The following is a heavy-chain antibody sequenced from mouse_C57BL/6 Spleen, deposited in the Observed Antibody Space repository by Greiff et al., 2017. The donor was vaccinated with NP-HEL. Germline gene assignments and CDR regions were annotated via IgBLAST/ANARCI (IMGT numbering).Heavy chain of an antibody. D-gene: IGHD4-1*01. CDR1: GYAFSSSW. CDR2: IYPGDGDT. Sequence: QVQLKESGPELVKPGASVKISCKASGYAFSSSWMNWVKQRPGKGLEWIGRIYPGDGDTNYNGKFKGKATLTADKSSSTAYMQLSSLTSEDSAVYFCARVRANWGHFDYWGQGTTLTVSS. J-gene: IGHJ2*01. CDR3: ARVRANWGHFDY. V-gene: IGHV1-82*01.